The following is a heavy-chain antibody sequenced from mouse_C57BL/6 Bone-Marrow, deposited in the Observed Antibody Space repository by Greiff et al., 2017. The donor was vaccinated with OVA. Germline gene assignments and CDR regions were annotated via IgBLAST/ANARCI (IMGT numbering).Heavy chain of an antibody. CDR2: IYPSSGTT. J-gene: IGHJ4*01. CDR1: GSTFTSYG. V-gene: IGHV1-81*01. CDR3: AHLYAMDY. Sequence: QVQLQQSGAELARPGASVKLSCKASGSTFTSYGISWVQQRTGQGLAWIGEIYPSSGTTYYNEQFKGKATLTADKSSSTAYMELRSLTSEDSAFYFWAHLYAMDYWGQGTAVTVSS.